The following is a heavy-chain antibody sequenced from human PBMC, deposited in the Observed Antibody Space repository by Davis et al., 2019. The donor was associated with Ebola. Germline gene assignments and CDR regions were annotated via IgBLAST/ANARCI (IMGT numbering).Heavy chain of an antibody. D-gene: IGHD6-13*01. J-gene: IGHJ6*03. CDR3: ARVVRVAAALPAGYMDV. Sequence: PGGSLRLSCAASAFTFSNYGMHWVRQAPGKGLEWVAVIWYDGSNKYYADSVKGRFTISRDNSKNTLYLQMNSLRAEDTAVYYCARVVRVAAALPAGYMDVWGKGTTVTVSS. V-gene: IGHV3-33*01. CDR2: IWYDGSNK. CDR1: AFTFSNYG.